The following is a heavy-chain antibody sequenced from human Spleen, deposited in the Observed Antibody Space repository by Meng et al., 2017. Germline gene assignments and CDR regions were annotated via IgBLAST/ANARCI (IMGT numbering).Heavy chain of an antibody. CDR1: VGSISSYY. V-gene: IGHV4-59*08. J-gene: IGHJ4*02. Sequence: QVQLQDSSPGLVKPSETLSLTCTVSVGSISSYYWSWIRQPPGKGLEWIGYIYYRGSTNYNPSLKSRVTISVDTSKNQFSLNLSSVTAADTAVYYCARGGWSLDYWGQGTLVTVSS. D-gene: IGHD2-15*01. CDR3: ARGGWSLDY. CDR2: IYYRGST.